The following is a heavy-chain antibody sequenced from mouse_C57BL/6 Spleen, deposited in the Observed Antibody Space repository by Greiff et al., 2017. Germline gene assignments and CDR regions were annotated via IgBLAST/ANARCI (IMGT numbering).Heavy chain of an antibody. CDR2: ISSGGSYN. CDR1: GFTFSSYG. CDR3: ARQGYYSNLFDY. J-gene: IGHJ2*01. Sequence: EVKLMESGGDLVKPGGSLKLSCAASGFTFSSYGMSWVRQTPDKRLEWVATISSGGSYNYYPDSVKGRFTISRDNAKNTLYLQMSSLKSEDTAMYYCARQGYYSNLFDYWGQGTTLTVSS. D-gene: IGHD2-5*01. V-gene: IGHV5-6*01.